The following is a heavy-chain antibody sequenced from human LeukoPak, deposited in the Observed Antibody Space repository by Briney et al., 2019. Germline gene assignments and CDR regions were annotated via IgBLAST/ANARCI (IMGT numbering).Heavy chain of an antibody. CDR3: TRGAGWLIDY. Sequence: SETLSLTCTVSGGSISSGGYYWSWIRQPAGKGLEWIGYFHNSGTSTYNPSLKSRVTISADTSKNQFSLKLNSLTTADTAVYYCTRGAGWLIDYWGQGILVTVSS. CDR1: GGSISSGGYY. D-gene: IGHD3-16*01. CDR2: FHNSGTS. J-gene: IGHJ4*02. V-gene: IGHV4-61*10.